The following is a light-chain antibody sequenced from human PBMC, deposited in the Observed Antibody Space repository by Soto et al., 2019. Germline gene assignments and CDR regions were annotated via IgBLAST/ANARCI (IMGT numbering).Light chain of an antibody. J-gene: IGKJ1*01. V-gene: IGKV1-5*01. CDR3: QQYNSYSPWT. Sequence: DIQITQSPSTLSSSVRDRVTITCRASQSISNRLAWYQQKPGKAPKVLIYGASSLESGVPSRFSGSGSGTEFTLTISSLQPDDFATYYCQQYNSYSPWTFGQGTTVDIK. CDR1: QSISNR. CDR2: GAS.